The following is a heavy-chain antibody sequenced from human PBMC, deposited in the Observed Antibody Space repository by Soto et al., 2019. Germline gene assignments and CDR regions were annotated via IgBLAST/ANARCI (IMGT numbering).Heavy chain of an antibody. J-gene: IGHJ1*01. Sequence: GGSLRLSCAASGFTFSGSAMHWVRQASGKGLEWVGRIRSKANSYATAYAASVKGRFTISRDDSKNTAYLQMNSLKTEDTAVYYCTRLRLDSLFQHWGQGTLVTVSS. CDR3: TRLRLDSLFQH. D-gene: IGHD3-9*01. CDR1: GFTFSGSA. V-gene: IGHV3-73*01. CDR2: IRSKANSYAT.